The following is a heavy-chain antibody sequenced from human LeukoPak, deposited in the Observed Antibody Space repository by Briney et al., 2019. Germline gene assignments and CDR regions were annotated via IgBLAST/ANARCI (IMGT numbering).Heavy chain of an antibody. D-gene: IGHD4-17*01. V-gene: IGHV1-69*06. J-gene: IGHJ6*04. CDR2: IIQIFGTA. Sequence: SLKDSCKASGGTFISYAISSVRQTPGQAIEWMEGIIQIFGTANYAEKFQGRVTSTADKSTSTAYMELSSLRSEDTAVYYCARGSTKYGDPVVRDDYGMDVWGKGTTVTVSS. CDR3: ARGSTKYGDPVVRDDYGMDV. CDR1: GGTFISYA.